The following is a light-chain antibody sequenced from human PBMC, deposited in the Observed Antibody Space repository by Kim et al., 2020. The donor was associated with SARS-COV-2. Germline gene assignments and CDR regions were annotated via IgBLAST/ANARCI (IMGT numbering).Light chain of an antibody. Sequence: TLSAAVGDTVTITCRANQSITSGLAWYQQKPGKAPKLLIYLVSNLDSGVPSRFSGSGSGTHFTLTISSLQPDDFATYYCQQHNGFFGGGTKVDIK. CDR2: LVS. CDR3: QQHNGF. J-gene: IGKJ4*01. CDR1: QSITSG. V-gene: IGKV1-5*01.